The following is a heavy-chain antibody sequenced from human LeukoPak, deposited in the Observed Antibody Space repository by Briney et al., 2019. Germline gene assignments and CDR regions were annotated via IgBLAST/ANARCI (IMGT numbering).Heavy chain of an antibody. Sequence: KPSETLSLTCTVSGGSISSYYWSWIRQPPGKGLEWIGYIYYSGSTNYNPSLKSRVTISVDTSKNQFSLKLSSVTAADTAVYYCARAFPTVTTFDYWGQGTLVTVSS. J-gene: IGHJ4*02. V-gene: IGHV4-59*01. CDR3: ARAFPTVTTFDY. CDR1: GGSISSYY. D-gene: IGHD4-17*01. CDR2: IYYSGST.